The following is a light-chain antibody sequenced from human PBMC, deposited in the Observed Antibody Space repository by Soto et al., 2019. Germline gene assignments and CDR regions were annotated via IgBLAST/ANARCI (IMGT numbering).Light chain of an antibody. CDR3: QQYNSWPLT. CDR2: GAS. J-gene: IGKJ4*01. V-gene: IGKV3-15*01. Sequence: EIVMTRSPVTLSVSPGERATLSCRASQSVTNSYLAWYQQKPGQAPRLLIFGASTRAAGIPARFSGSGSGTEFTLTISSLQSEDFAVYYCQQYNSWPLTFGGGTKVDIK. CDR1: QSVTNSY.